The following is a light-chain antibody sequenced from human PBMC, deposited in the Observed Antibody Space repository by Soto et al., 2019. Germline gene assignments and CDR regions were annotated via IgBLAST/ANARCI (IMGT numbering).Light chain of an antibody. Sequence: QAVVTQPPSVSAAPGQRVAISCSGGSSDIGNNYVSWYQQFPGTAPKLLIYDNNRRPSGIPDRFSGSKSGTSATLGITGLQSGDEADYYCGTWDASRNWVFGGGTKVTVL. CDR3: GTWDASRNWV. J-gene: IGLJ3*02. CDR1: SSDIGNNY. V-gene: IGLV1-51*01. CDR2: DNN.